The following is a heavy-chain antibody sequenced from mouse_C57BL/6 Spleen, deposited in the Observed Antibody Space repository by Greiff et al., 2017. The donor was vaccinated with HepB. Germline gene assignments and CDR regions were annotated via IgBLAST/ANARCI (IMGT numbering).Heavy chain of an antibody. CDR1: GYTFTSYW. Sequence: QVQLQQPGAELVKPGASVKMSCKASGYTFTSYWITWVKQRPGQGLEWIGDIYPGSGSTNYNEKFKSKATLTVDTSSSTAYLQLSSLTSEDSAVYYCAKESQFGGSSLDYWGQGTTLTVSS. V-gene: IGHV1-55*01. D-gene: IGHD1-1*01. CDR2: IYPGSGST. J-gene: IGHJ2*01. CDR3: AKESQFGGSSLDY.